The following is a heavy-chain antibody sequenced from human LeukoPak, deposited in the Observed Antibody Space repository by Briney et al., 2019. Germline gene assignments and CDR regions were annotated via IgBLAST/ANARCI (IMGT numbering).Heavy chain of an antibody. J-gene: IGHJ5*02. CDR2: INPSGGST. D-gene: IGHD3-22*01. CDR1: GYTFTSYY. V-gene: IGHV1-46*01. CDR3: ARNYYDSSGYGWFDP. Sequence: ASVKVSCKASGYTFTSYYMHWVRQAPGQGLEWMGIINPSGGSTSYAQKFQGRVTITADKSTSTAYMELSSLRSEETAVYYCARNYYDSSGYGWFDPWGQGTLVTVSS.